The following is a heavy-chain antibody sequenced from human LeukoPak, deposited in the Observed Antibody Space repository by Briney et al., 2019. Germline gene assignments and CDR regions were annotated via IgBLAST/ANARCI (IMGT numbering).Heavy chain of an antibody. Sequence: ASVKVSCKASGYTFTGYYLHWVRQAPGQGLEWMGWIHPKSGDTHYAQKSLGRVTMTRDPSLRTAYMELSRLRSDDTAVYYCARDSTGSIAVAGYWGQGTLVTVSS. CDR1: GYTFTGYY. CDR2: IHPKSGDT. D-gene: IGHD6-19*01. J-gene: IGHJ4*02. V-gene: IGHV1-2*02. CDR3: ARDSTGSIAVAGY.